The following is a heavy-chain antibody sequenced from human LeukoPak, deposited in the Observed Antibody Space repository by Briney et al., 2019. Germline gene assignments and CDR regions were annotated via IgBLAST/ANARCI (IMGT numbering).Heavy chain of an antibody. V-gene: IGHV4-61*01. CDR2: IYYSGST. CDR1: GGSVSSGSYY. CDR3: ARHFSSSGWYPKEFDY. Sequence: SESLSLTCTVSGGSVSSGSYYWSWIRQPPGKGLEWIGYIYYSGSTYYNPSLKSRVTISVDTSKNQFSLKLSSVTAADTAVYYCARHFSSSGWYPKEFDYWGQGTLVTVSS. D-gene: IGHD6-19*01. J-gene: IGHJ4*02.